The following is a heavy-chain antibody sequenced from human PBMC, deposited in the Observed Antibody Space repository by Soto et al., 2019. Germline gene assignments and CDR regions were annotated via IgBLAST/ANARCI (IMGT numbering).Heavy chain of an antibody. V-gene: IGHV3-21*01. CDR1: GLTINTYS. J-gene: IGHJ4*02. CDR2: ISSSSSYI. Sequence: EVQLEESGGGLVKPGGSLRLSCVASGLTINTYSMMWVRQAPGKGLEWVSSISSSSSYIYYADSVKGRFTISRDNAKNSLFLRMNSLRAEDTAVYYCARDLYYYASSGFNYWGQGNLVTVSS. D-gene: IGHD3-22*01. CDR3: ARDLYYYASSGFNY.